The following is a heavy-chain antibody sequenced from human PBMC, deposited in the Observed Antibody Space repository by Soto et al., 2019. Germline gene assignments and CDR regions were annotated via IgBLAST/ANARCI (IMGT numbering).Heavy chain of an antibody. CDR3: AIEQASAAPY. D-gene: IGHD2-15*01. CDR2: IYYTGTT. CDR1: GGSINSNNFY. J-gene: IGHJ1*01. V-gene: IGHV4-39*01. Sequence: QLQLQESGPGLVKPSETLSLTCTVSGGSINSNNFYGAWIRQPPGKGLDWIGSIYYTGTTYYNPSLKSRITISVDTSKNQFSLTLSSVTAADTAVYYCAIEQASAAPYWGQGTLVTVSS.